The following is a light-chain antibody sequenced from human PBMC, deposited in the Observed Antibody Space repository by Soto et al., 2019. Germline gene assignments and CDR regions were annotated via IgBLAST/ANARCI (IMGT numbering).Light chain of an antibody. V-gene: IGLV1-47*01. J-gene: IGLJ3*02. CDR3: AAWDDSLSGGV. Sequence: QSVLTQPPSVSGAPGQRVTISCTGSTPNIGAGHDVHWYQQLPGTAPKLLIYRNNQRPSGVPDRFSGSKSGTSASLAISGLRSEDEADYYCAAWDDSLSGGVFGGGTKLTVL. CDR2: RNN. CDR1: TPNIGAGHD.